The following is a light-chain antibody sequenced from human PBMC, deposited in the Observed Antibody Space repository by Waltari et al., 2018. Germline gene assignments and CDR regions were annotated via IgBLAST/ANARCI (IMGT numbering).Light chain of an antibody. Sequence: DIVMTQSPDSLAVSLGERATINCRSSQSILDNSNNKNNLTWYQQKPGQAPKLLIDWASTREAGVPARFSGSGSGTHFTLTISSLQAEDVAVYYCQQHYSSPLTFGGGTKVEL. CDR1: QSILDNSNNKNN. V-gene: IGKV4-1*01. J-gene: IGKJ4*01. CDR2: WAS. CDR3: QQHYSSPLT.